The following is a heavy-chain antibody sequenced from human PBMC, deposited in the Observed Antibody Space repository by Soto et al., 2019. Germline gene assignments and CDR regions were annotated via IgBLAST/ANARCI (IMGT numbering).Heavy chain of an antibody. CDR1: GGTFSSYA. CDR3: ARVGVVVVTAILRYYYGMDV. J-gene: IGHJ6*02. V-gene: IGHV1-69*01. Sequence: QVQLVQSGAEVKKPGSSVKVSCKASGGTFSSYAISWVRQAPGQGLEWMGGIIPIFGTANYAQKFQGRVTITADESTSTAYMELSSLRSEDTAVYYCARVGVVVVTAILRYYYGMDVWGQGTTVTVSS. D-gene: IGHD2-21*02. CDR2: IIPIFGTA.